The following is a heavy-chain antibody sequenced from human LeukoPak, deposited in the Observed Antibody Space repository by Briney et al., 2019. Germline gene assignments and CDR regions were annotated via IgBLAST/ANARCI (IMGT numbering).Heavy chain of an antibody. D-gene: IGHD1-26*01. J-gene: IGHJ4*02. Sequence: GGSLRLSCAASGFTFSDYYMSWIRQAPGKGLEWVSSISYTGTYIYYADSVKGRFTISRDNAQNSLYLQMNSLRAEDTAIYYCVRDRGTYRPIDYWGQGTLVTVSS. V-gene: IGHV3-11*01. CDR1: GFTFSDYY. CDR3: VRDRGTYRPIDY. CDR2: ISYTGTYI.